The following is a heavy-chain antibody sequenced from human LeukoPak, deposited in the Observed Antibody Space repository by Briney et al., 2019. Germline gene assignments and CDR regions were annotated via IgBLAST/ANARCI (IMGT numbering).Heavy chain of an antibody. V-gene: IGHV3-23*01. CDR1: GFTFSSYA. J-gene: IGHJ4*02. Sequence: GGSLRLSCAASGFTFSSYAMSWVRQAPEKGLERVSAISGSGGSTYYADSVKGRFTISRDNSKNTLYLQLNSLRAEDTAVYDCAIDAIEDSSSSTYFYCWGQGTLVTVSS. CDR3: AIDAIEDSSSSTYFYC. D-gene: IGHD6-6*01. CDR2: ISGSGGST.